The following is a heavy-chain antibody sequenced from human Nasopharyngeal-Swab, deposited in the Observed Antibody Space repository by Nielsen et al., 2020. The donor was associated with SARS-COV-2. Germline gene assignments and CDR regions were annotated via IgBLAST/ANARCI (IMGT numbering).Heavy chain of an antibody. CDR3: ARDVGGRDNY. Sequence: GESLKISCAASGFTFSNYPMHWVRQAPGKGLEWVAVISYDGSNKYYADSVKGRFTISRDNSKNTLYLQMNSLRADDTAVYYCARDVGGRDNYWGQGALVTVSS. CDR1: GFTFSNYP. J-gene: IGHJ4*02. V-gene: IGHV3-30-3*01. CDR2: ISYDGSNK. D-gene: IGHD2-15*01.